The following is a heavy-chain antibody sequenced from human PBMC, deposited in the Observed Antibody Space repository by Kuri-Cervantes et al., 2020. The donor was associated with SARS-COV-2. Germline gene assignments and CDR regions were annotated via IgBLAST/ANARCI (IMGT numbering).Heavy chain of an antibody. J-gene: IGHJ4*02. CDR3: ARGRYTNSWDYFDY. V-gene: IGHV3-53*01. CDR2: IYVHRT. D-gene: IGHD6-13*01. CDR1: GFTVSDYY. Sequence: GGSLRLSCAASGFTVSDYYMTWVRQAPGKGLEWVSVIYVHRTEYADSVKGRFTISRDNSNNTVYLQMNSLRAEDAAVYYCARGRYTNSWDYFDYWGQGTLVTVSS.